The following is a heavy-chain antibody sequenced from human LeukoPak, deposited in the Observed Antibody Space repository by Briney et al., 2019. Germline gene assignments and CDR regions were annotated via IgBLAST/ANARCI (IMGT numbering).Heavy chain of an antibody. J-gene: IGHJ6*02. Sequence: PGRSLRLSCAASGFTFRTYGMHWVRQAPGKGLEGVAVISYYGSHKYYADSVKGRFTISRDNSKNTLHLQMNSLRAEDTGVYYCAKDYHESSGGTYYYGMDVWGQGTTVTVSS. CDR3: AKDYHESSGGTYYYGMDV. D-gene: IGHD3-22*01. CDR1: GFTFRTYG. CDR2: ISYYGSHK. V-gene: IGHV3-30*18.